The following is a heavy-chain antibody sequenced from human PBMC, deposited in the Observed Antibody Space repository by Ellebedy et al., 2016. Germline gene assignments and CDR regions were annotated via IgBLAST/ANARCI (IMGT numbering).Heavy chain of an antibody. CDR1: GFTFISYA. CDR2: ISGSGLST. D-gene: IGHD2-21*01. V-gene: IGHV3-23*01. CDR3: ANIPDYLPRHRWYFDL. Sequence: GGSLRLXXAASGFTFISYAMSWVRQAPGKGLEWVSSISGSGLSTYRVDSVKGRFTISRDNSKNTLYLEMNSLRAEDTAVYYCANIPDYLPRHRWYFDLWGRGTLVTVSS. J-gene: IGHJ2*01.